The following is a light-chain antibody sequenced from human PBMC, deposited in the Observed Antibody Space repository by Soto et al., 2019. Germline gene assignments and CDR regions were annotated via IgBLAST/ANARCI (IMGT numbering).Light chain of an antibody. Sequence: EVVLTQSPGALSLSPGEGVTLSCRASQNIRGNELAWYRQKRGQAPRLLIYGGSSRAEGIPDRFSGRGTATNFTLTISTMQPKDSAVSYCQDYGTSHPWTFGQRTKPDI. J-gene: IGKJ1*01. CDR1: QNIRGNE. CDR2: GGS. V-gene: IGKV3-20*01. CDR3: QDYGTSHPWT.